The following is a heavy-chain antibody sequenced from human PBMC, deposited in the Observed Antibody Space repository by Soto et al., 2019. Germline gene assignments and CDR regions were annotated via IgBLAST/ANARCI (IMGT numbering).Heavy chain of an antibody. J-gene: IGHJ5*01. D-gene: IGHD2-15*01. V-gene: IGHV4-30-4*01. CDR1: GDSISTVDYF. CDR2: IYKSTTT. CDR3: ARGRYCITGRCFPTWFDS. Sequence: SETLALTCSVSGDSISTVDYFWAWIRQPPGQALEYIGYIYKSTTTYYNPSFESRVAISLDTSKSQFSLTVTSVTAADTAVYFCARGRYCITGRCFPTWFDSSRPGTLVTLSS.